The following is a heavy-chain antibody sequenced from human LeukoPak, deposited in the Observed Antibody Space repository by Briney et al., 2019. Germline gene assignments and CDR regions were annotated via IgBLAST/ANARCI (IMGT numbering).Heavy chain of an antibody. CDR2: ISYSGST. CDR3: ARSINYSSGWSSYNWFDP. V-gene: IGHV4-59*01. Sequence: PSETLSLTCTVSGGSISSYYWSWIRQPRGKGLEWIGYISYSGSTNYNPSLKSRVTISVDTSKNQFSLKLSSVTAADTAVYYCARSINYSSGWSSYNWFDPWGQGTLVTVSS. CDR1: GGSISSYY. J-gene: IGHJ5*02. D-gene: IGHD6-19*01.